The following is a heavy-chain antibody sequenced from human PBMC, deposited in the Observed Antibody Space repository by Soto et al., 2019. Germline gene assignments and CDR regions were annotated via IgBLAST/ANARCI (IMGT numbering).Heavy chain of an antibody. Sequence: SVKVSCKASGFTFTSSAVQWVRQARGQRLEWIGWIVVGSGNTNYAQKFQERVTITRDMSTSTAYMELSSLGSEDTAVYYCAIPRYDSSGYYYVDYWGQGTLVTVSS. CDR3: AIPRYDSSGYYYVDY. V-gene: IGHV1-58*01. D-gene: IGHD3-22*01. J-gene: IGHJ4*02. CDR1: GFTFTSSA. CDR2: IVVGSGNT.